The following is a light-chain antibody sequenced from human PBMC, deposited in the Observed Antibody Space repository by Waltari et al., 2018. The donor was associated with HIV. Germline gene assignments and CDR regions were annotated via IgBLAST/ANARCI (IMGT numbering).Light chain of an antibody. CDR3: QQYNYRPPYT. Sequence: EIVLTQSPATLSVSPGERATLSCRASHNVISNLAWYQQKRGQAPRLLIYGASARAAGVPARFTGSGSGTEFTLTISSLQSEDFAVYYCQQYNYRPPYTFGQGTMVEIK. CDR1: HNVISN. J-gene: IGKJ2*01. CDR2: GAS. V-gene: IGKV3-15*01.